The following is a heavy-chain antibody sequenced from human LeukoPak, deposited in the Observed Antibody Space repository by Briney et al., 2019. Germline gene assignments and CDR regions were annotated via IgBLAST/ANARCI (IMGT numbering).Heavy chain of an antibody. CDR3: ARDVAAAGDY. J-gene: IGHJ4*02. CDR1: GFTFSDNW. CDR2: INPDGRST. V-gene: IGHV3-74*01. D-gene: IGHD6-25*01. Sequence: PGGSLRLSCGASGFTFSDNWMQWVRQAPGKGLAWVSRINPDGRSTGYADSVKGRFTISRDNAKNTLYLQMNSLRADDTAVYYCARDVAAAGDYWGQGTLVTVSS.